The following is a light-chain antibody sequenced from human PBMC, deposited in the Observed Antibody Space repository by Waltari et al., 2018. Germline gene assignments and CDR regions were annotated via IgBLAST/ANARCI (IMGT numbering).Light chain of an antibody. Sequence: AIQMTQSPSSLSASVGDRVTITCRASQDIRNDLGWYQQKPGKAPKLLIYAASSLPSGVPTRFRGSGSGTDVTLTISSLQPEDFATYYCLQGDNFPYTFGQGTKLEI. CDR1: QDIRND. CDR3: LQGDNFPYT. CDR2: AAS. V-gene: IGKV1-6*01. J-gene: IGKJ2*01.